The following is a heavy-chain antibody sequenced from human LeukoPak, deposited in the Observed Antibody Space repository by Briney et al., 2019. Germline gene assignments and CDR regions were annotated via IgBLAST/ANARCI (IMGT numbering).Heavy chain of an antibody. CDR1: GFPFSRYW. Sequence: QAGGSLRLSCAASGFPFSRYWLSWVRQAPGKGLEWVANIKQDGSEKYYVDSVKGRFTISRDNAKNSLYLQMNSLRVEDTAVYYCAKLDPSGDFYYYGMDVWGQGTTVTVSS. V-gene: IGHV3-7*05. D-gene: IGHD3-9*01. CDR3: AKLDPSGDFYYYGMDV. CDR2: IKQDGSEK. J-gene: IGHJ6*02.